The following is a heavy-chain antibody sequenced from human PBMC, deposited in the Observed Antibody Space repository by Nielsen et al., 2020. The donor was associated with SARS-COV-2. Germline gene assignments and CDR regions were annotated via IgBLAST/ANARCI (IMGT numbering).Heavy chain of an antibody. CDR2: ITPIFATA. D-gene: IGHD2/OR15-2a*01. V-gene: IGHV1-69*13. Sequence: SVKVSCKASGGTFSNYGISWVRQAPGQGLEWMGGITPIFATANYAQKFQGRVTITADESTNTAYMEMRRLRSEDTAVYYCARDWGYETTDYYYSYWGQGTLVTVSS. CDR3: ARDWGYETTDYYYSY. J-gene: IGHJ4*02. CDR1: GGTFSNYG.